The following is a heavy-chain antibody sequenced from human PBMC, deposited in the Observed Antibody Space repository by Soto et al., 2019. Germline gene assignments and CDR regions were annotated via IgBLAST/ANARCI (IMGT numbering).Heavy chain of an antibody. CDR3: ARGGYFGTSGMDV. CDR1: GFTFSSYA. J-gene: IGHJ6*02. Sequence: GGSLRLSCAASGFTFSSYAMHWVRQAPGKGLEWVAVISYDGSNKYYADSVKGRFTISRDNSKNTLYLQMNSLRAEDTAVYYCARGGYFGTSGMDVWGQGTKVTVSS. D-gene: IGHD2-2*03. V-gene: IGHV3-30-3*01. CDR2: ISYDGSNK.